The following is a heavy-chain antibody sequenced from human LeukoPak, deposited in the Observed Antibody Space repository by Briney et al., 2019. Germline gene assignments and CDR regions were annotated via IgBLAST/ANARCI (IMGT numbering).Heavy chain of an antibody. CDR1: GFSYSGYW. CDR2: IKPDGSDS. V-gene: IGHV3-7*01. D-gene: IGHD5-24*01. J-gene: IGHJ4*02. Sequence: GGSLRLSCAASGFSYSGYWMSWVRQAPGKGLEWVANIKPDGSDSAFVDSVKGRFTMSRDNANNSLFLQMNSLKDEDTAVYYCVRWIYRDAWLFDFWGQGTLVTVSS. CDR3: VRWIYRDAWLFDF.